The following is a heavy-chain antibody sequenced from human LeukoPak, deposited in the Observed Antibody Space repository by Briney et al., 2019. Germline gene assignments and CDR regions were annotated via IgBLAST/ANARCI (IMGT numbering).Heavy chain of an antibody. Sequence: GGSLRLSCAASGFTFSSYSMNWVRQAPGKGLEWVSSISSSSYIYYADSVKGRFTISRDNAKNSLYLQMNSLRAEDTAVYYCARDLYRIVVVPHYFDYWGQGTLVTVSS. D-gene: IGHD3-22*01. V-gene: IGHV3-21*01. CDR1: GFTFSSYS. CDR3: ARDLYRIVVVPHYFDY. CDR2: ISSSSYI. J-gene: IGHJ4*02.